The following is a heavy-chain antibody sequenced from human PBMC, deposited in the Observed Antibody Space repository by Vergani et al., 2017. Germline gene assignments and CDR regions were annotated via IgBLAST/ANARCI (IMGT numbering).Heavy chain of an antibody. J-gene: IGHJ6*03. CDR3: ARHKEQLVPGNYYYYYYMDV. D-gene: IGHD6-13*01. CDR1: GGPIRSTFYY. V-gene: IGHV4-39*01. CDR2: IYYSGST. Sequence: QLQLQESDPGLVKPSETPSLTCTVPGGPIRSTFYYWGWIRSPPGKGLEWIGTIYYSGSTHYNPSLKSRVTISLDTSKNQFSLKLNSVTAADTAVYYCARHKEQLVPGNYYYYYYMDVWGKGTTVTVSS.